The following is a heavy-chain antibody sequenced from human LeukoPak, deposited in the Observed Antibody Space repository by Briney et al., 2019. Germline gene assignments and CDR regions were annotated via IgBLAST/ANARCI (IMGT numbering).Heavy chain of an antibody. Sequence: GGSLRLSCAASGFTFSSYAMSWVRQAPGKGLEWVSAISGSGGSTYYADSVKGRFTISRDNSKNTLFLQMNGLRAEDTAAYYCARGDSSDYQVNDYWGQGTLVTVSS. J-gene: IGHJ4*02. V-gene: IGHV3-23*01. CDR3: ARGDSSDYQVNDY. D-gene: IGHD3-22*01. CDR1: GFTFSSYA. CDR2: ISGSGGST.